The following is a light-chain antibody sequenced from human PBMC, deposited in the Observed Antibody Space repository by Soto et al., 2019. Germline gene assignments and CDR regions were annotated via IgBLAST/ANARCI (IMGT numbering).Light chain of an antibody. V-gene: IGLV4-69*01. CDR3: QTWGTGIWV. J-gene: IGLJ3*02. Sequence: QLVLTQSPSASASLGASVKLTCTLSSGHSSYAIAWHQQQPEKGPRYLMKVDSDGSHSKGDGIPDRFSGSSSGAERYLTISSLQYEDEDDYYCQTWGTGIWVFGGGTKLTVL. CDR2: VDSDGSH. CDR1: SGHSSYA.